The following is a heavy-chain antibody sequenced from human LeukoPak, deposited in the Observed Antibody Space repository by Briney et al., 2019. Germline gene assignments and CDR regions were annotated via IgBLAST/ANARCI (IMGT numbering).Heavy chain of an antibody. CDR1: GFTFSSYG. D-gene: IGHD2-2*01. CDR3: ARAVLYCSSTSCYVEYYFDY. V-gene: IGHV3-33*01. J-gene: IGHJ4*02. Sequence: GGSLRLSCAASGFTFSSYGMHWVRQAPGKGLEWVAVIWYDGSNKYYADSVKGRFTISRDNSKNTLYLQMNSLRAEDTAVYYCARAVLYCSSTSCYVEYYFDYWGQGTLVTVSS. CDR2: IWYDGSNK.